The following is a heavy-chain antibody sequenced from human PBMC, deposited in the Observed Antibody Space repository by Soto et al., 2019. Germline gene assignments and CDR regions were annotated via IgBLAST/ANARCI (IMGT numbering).Heavy chain of an antibody. V-gene: IGHV4-30-2*01. Sequence: SETQSLTCTVSGGSISSGGYSWSWIRQPPGKGLEWIGYIYHSGSTYYNPSLKSRVTISVDRSKNQFSLKLSSVTAADTAVYYCARGQVVAAQHWGQGTLVTVSS. J-gene: IGHJ4*02. D-gene: IGHD2-15*01. CDR1: GGSISSGGYS. CDR3: ARGQVVAAQH. CDR2: IYHSGST.